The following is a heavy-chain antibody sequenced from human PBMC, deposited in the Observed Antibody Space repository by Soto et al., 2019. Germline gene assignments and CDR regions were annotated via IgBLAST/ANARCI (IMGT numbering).Heavy chain of an antibody. V-gene: IGHV3-72*01. CDR3: TGSCMGNAFGAA. CDR1: GFTFSNYY. Sequence: EVQLVESGGGLVQPGGSLRLSCAASGFTFSNYYMDWVRQAPGKGLEWVGRSKYKADSYITEDAASVKCRFSISRDASKNSRYLQMNTLKTADTAVSYCTGSCMGNAFGAAWRPGLLVNVSS. CDR2: SKYKADSYIT. J-gene: IGHJ4*02. D-gene: IGHD3-16*01.